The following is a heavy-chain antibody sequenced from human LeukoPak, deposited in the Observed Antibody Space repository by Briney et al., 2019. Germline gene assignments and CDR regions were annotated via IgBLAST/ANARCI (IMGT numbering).Heavy chain of an antibody. CDR3: ATSGGDSVSYYYHMDV. D-gene: IGHD2-21*02. CDR2: IYYSGST. Sequence: SETLSLTCTVSGGSISSYYWSWIRQPPGKGLEWIGYIYYSGSTNYNPSLKSRLTISVDTSKNQFSLKLSSVTAADTAVYYCATSGGDSVSYYYHMDVWGTGTTVTVSS. J-gene: IGHJ6*03. CDR1: GGSISSYY. V-gene: IGHV4-59*01.